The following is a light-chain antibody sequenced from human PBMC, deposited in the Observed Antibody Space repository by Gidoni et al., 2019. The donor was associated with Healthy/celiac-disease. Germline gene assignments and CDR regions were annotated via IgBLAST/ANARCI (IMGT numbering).Light chain of an antibody. J-gene: IGKJ1*01. Sequence: DIQMTQSPSSLSASVGDRVTITCRASQSISSYLNWYQQKPVKAPKLLIYAASSLQSGVPSRFRGSGSGTDFTLTISSLQPEDFATYYCQQSYSTRPWTFGQGTKVEIK. CDR3: QQSYSTRPWT. V-gene: IGKV1-39*01. CDR1: QSISSY. CDR2: AAS.